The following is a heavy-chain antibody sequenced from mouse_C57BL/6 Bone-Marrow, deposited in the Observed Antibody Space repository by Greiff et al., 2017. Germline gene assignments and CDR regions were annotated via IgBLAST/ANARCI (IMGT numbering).Heavy chain of an antibody. J-gene: IGHJ4*01. CDR2: INPNNGGT. CDR1: GYTFTDYY. CDR3: CPGYDGFYAMDY. Sequence: VQLQQSGPELVKPGASVKISCKASGYTFTDYYLHWVKQSPGKGLEWIGDINPNNGGTSSNSKFNGKATLTVDHSSSTSYMELRSLPSEDSAVYYCCPGYDGFYAMDYWGQGTTVTVSS. V-gene: IGHV1-26*01. D-gene: IGHD2-3*01.